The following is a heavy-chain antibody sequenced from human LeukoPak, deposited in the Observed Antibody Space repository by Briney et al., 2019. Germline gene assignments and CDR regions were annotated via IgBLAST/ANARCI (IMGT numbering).Heavy chain of an antibody. D-gene: IGHD3-22*01. CDR1: GGSISSCY. CDR2: SYTCGGT. Sequence: PSETLSLTCTVSGGSISSCYGSSVRQPAGKGGEWFGRSYTCGGTGYNPSLKSRVTMSVDTSKNQSSLKLSSVPAADTAVYYCARGIPSYYYDSSGYYDRPALIGSDIWGQGTMVTVSS. V-gene: IGHV4-4*07. CDR3: ARGIPSYYYDSSGYYDRPALIGSDI. J-gene: IGHJ3*02.